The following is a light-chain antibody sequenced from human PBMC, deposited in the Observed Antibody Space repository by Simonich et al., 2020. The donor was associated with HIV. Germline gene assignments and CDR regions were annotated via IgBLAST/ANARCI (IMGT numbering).Light chain of an antibody. V-gene: IGKV3-11*01. CDR2: DAS. Sequence: EIVMTQSPAPLSVSPGERATLSCRASQSVSSNLAWYQQKPGQAPRLLIYDASNRATGIPARFSGSGSGTDFTLTISSLEPEDFAVYYCQQRSNWRGTFGPGTKVDIK. J-gene: IGKJ3*01. CDR1: QSVSSN. CDR3: QQRSNWRGT.